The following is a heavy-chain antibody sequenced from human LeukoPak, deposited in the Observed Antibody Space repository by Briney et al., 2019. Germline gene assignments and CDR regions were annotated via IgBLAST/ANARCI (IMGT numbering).Heavy chain of an antibody. CDR2: IYYSGST. CDR3: AKKIKGVGGFDY. CDR1: GGSISSSSYY. Sequence: SETLSLTCTVSGGSISSSSYYWGWIRQPPGKGLEWIGSIYYSGSTYYNPSLKSRVTISVDTSKNQFSLKLSSVTAEDTAVYYCAKKIKGVGGFDYWGQGTLVTVSS. J-gene: IGHJ4*02. V-gene: IGHV4-39*07. D-gene: IGHD3-10*01.